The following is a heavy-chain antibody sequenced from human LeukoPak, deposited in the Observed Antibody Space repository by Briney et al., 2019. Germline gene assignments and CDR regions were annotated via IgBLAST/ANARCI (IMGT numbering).Heavy chain of an antibody. J-gene: IGHJ4*02. V-gene: IGHV3-7*01. CDR2: INQDGSEK. CDR1: GFTFSSYW. Sequence: PGGSLRLSCAASGFTFSSYWMTWVRQAPGGGLEWVANINQDGSEKYYVDSVKGRFTISRDNAKNSLYLQMNSLRAEDTAVYYCARDKGYLAFDYWGQGTLVTVSS. D-gene: IGHD2-15*01. CDR3: ARDKGYLAFDY.